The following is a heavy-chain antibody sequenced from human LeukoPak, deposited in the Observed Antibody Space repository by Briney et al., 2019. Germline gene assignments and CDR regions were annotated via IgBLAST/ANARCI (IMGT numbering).Heavy chain of an antibody. CDR2: IWYDGSNK. J-gene: IGHJ4*02. Sequence: GGSLRLSCAASGFTFSSYGMHWVRQAPGKGPEWVAVIWYDGSNKYYVDSVKGRFTISRDNSKNTLYLQMNSLRAEDTAVYYCARDQDEGYGDYFYYFDYWGQGTLVTVSS. V-gene: IGHV3-33*01. CDR1: GFTFSSYG. CDR3: ARDQDEGYGDYFYYFDY. D-gene: IGHD4-17*01.